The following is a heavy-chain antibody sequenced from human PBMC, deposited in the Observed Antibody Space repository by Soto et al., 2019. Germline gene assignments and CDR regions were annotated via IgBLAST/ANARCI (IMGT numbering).Heavy chain of an antibody. D-gene: IGHD6-19*01. CDR3: ARAGGYSSGWYGADSYYGMDV. Sequence: SETLSLTCAVYGGSFSGYYWSWIRQPPGKGLEWIGEINHSGSTNYNPSLKSRVTISVDTSKNQFSLKLSSVTAADTAVYYCARAGGYSSGWYGADSYYGMDVWGKGTTATVSS. J-gene: IGHJ6*04. V-gene: IGHV4-34*01. CDR1: GGSFSGYY. CDR2: INHSGST.